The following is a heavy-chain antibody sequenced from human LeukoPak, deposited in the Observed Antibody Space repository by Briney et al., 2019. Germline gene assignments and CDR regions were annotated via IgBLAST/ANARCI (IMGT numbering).Heavy chain of an antibody. CDR3: AKGGTLLWFGEYYYFDY. V-gene: IGHV3-23*01. CDR2: ISGSGGST. J-gene: IGHJ4*02. Sequence: GGSLRLSCAASGFTFSSYGMSWVRQAPGKGLEWVSAISGSGGSTYYADSVKGRFTISRDNSKNTLYLQMNSLRAEDTAVYYCAKGGTLLWFGEYYYFDYWGQGILVTVSS. D-gene: IGHD3-10*01. CDR1: GFTFSSYG.